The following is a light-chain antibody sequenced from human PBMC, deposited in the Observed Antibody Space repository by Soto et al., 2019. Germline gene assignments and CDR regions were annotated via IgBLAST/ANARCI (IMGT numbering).Light chain of an antibody. J-gene: IGLJ2*01. Sequence: QPVLTQPPSASGTPGQRVTISCSGSGSNIGSDTVNWYQQLPGTAPKLLIYSINQRPSGVPDRFSGSKSGTSASLAISGLHSDDEADYSCAAWDDSLNGVVFGGGTQLTVL. V-gene: IGLV1-44*01. CDR1: GSNIGSDT. CDR2: SIN. CDR3: AAWDDSLNGVV.